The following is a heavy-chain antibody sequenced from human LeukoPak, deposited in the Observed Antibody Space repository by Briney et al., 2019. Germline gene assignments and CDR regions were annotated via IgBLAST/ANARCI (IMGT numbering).Heavy chain of an antibody. CDR1: GYTFTDYY. Sequence: ATVKISCKVSGYTFTDYYMHWGQQAPGKGLEWMGLVDPEDGETIYAEKFQGRVTITADTSTDTAYMELSSLRSEDTAVYYCANLRGNLFDPWGQGTLVTVSS. CDR3: ANLRGNLFDP. J-gene: IGHJ5*02. V-gene: IGHV1-69-2*01. CDR2: VDPEDGET. D-gene: IGHD1-14*01.